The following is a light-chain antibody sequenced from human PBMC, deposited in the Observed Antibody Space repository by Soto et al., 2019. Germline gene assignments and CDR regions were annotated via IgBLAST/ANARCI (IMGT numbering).Light chain of an antibody. CDR2: GAS. J-gene: IGKJ1*01. V-gene: IGKV3-20*01. Sequence: EIVLTQSPGTLSLSPGERATLSCRASQSVSNSYLAWYQQKPGQAPRLLIYGASSRATGIPDRFSGSGSGTDFTLTISRLEPEDFAVFYCQQYGSSPWTSGQGTRVEI. CDR1: QSVSNSY. CDR3: QQYGSSPWT.